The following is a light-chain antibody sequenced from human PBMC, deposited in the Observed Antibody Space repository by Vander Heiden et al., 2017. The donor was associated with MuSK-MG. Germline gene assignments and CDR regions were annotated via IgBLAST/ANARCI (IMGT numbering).Light chain of an antibody. CDR3: QQSDSTPRA. V-gene: IGKV1-39*01. CDR1: QSITYY. CDR2: AAS. J-gene: IGKJ1*01. Sequence: DIQMTQSPSSLSASVGDRVTITCRASQSITYYLNWYQQKPGKAPKLLIYAASTLQSGVPSRFSGSGSGTDFTLTISSLQPEDFATYYCQQSDSTPRAFGQGTKVXIK.